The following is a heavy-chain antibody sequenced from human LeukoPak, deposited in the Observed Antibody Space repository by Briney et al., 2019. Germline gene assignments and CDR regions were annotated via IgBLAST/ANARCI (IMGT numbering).Heavy chain of an antibody. CDR2: IYYRGTT. V-gene: IGHV4-59*12. D-gene: IGHD5-12*01. J-gene: IGHJ4*02. Sequence: WETLTLSCAASGDSFSSYSMNWIRQPPGKGLEWIGYIYYRGTTSYNPFLKSRVTISVDTSKNQFSLKLNSGTAADTAFYYCASLPRSTGYEHFDYCGQGILVIVSS. CDR3: ASLPRSTGYEHFDY. CDR1: GDSFSSYS.